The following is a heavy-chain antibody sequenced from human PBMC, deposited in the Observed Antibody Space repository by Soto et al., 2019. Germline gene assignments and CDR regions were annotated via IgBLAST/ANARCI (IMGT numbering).Heavy chain of an antibody. CDR3: ARTLMGLWAFDI. D-gene: IGHD3-16*01. CDR1: GYTFTSYA. V-gene: IGHV1-3*01. J-gene: IGHJ3*02. CDR2: INAGNGNT. Sequence: EASVKVSCKASGYTFTSYAMHWVRQAPGQRLEWMGWINAGNGNTKYSQKFQGRVTITRDTSASTAYMELSSLRSEDTAVYYCARTLMGLWAFDIWGQGTMVTVSS.